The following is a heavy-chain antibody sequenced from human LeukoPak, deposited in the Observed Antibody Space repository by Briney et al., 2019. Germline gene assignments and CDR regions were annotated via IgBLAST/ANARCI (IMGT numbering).Heavy chain of an antibody. CDR3: ARDGGLNTTFDS. V-gene: IGHV3-7*01. Sequence: GGSLRLSCAASGCTFRNYLRGWVRQAPGKGLEWVANTKPDESAEYYADSVRGRFTTSRDNANNFLYLQMNRLRAEDTAVYYCARDGGLNTTFDSWGQGNLVTVSS. CDR2: TKPDESAE. CDR1: GCTFRNYL. J-gene: IGHJ4*02. D-gene: IGHD2-15*01.